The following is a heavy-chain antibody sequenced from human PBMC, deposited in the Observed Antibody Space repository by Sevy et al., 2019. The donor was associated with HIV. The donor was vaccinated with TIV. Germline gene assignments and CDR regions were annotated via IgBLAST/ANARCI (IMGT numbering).Heavy chain of an antibody. J-gene: IGHJ5*02. CDR2: ISYGGTT. V-gene: IGHV4-61*03. D-gene: IGHD4-17*01. CDR1: GGSVSSDFSY. Sequence: SETLSLTCTVSGGSVSSDFSYWNWVRQPPGKGLEYIGSISYGGTTSYNPSIKSRVTISLDTSKNHFSLEVNSVTAADTAIYYCAKRDYGDYVDYFDPWGQGTLVTVSS. CDR3: AKRDYGDYVDYFDP.